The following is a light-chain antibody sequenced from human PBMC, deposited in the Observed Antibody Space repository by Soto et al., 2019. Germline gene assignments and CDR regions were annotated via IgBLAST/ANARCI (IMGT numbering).Light chain of an antibody. CDR1: SSNIGSHS. V-gene: IGLV1-44*01. Sequence: QSVLTQAPSASGTPGQRVTISCSGSSSNIGSHSVNWYQQLPGTAPKLLIYSNNQRPSGVPDRFSGSKSGTSVSLAISGLQSEDEADYYCAAWDDSLNSVVLGGGTKLTVL. CDR2: SNN. J-gene: IGLJ2*01. CDR3: AAWDDSLNSVV.